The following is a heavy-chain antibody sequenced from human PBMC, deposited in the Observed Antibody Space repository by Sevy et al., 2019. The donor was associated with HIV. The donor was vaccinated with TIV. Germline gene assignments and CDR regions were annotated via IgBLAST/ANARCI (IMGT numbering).Heavy chain of an antibody. CDR3: ARHGGLVDRAXDX. CDR2: IFYSGRT. Sequence: SETLSLTCTVSGAXISRSSYDWGWIRQPPGKGLEWVGSIFYSGRTQYNPALNSRVTIYADTSKNQFSLTLSSVTVADTAVYYCARHGGLVDRAXDXXGQGALVTVSS. V-gene: IGHV4-39*01. CDR1: GAXISRSSYD. D-gene: IGHD2-21*01. J-gene: IGHJ4*02.